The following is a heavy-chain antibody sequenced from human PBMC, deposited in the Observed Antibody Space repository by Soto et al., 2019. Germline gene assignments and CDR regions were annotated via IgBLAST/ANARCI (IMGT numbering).Heavy chain of an antibody. J-gene: IGHJ4*02. CDR3: ARSLTIFGVVIRSGLDY. D-gene: IGHD3-3*01. CDR1: GHTFTSYY. CDR2: INPSGGST. Sequence: ASVKVSCKASGHTFTSYYMHWVRQAPGQGLEWMGIINPSGGSTSYAQKFQGRVTMTRDTSTSTVYMELSSLRSEDTAVYYCARSLTIFGVVIRSGLDYWGQGTLVTVSS. V-gene: IGHV1-46*01.